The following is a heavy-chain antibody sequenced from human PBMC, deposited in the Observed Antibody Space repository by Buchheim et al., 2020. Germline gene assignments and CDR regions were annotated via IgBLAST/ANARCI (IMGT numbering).Heavy chain of an antibody. Sequence: EVQLVESGGGLVQPGGSLRLSCAASGFTVSSNYMSWVRQAPGKGLEWVSVIYSGGSTYYADSVKGRFTISRDNSKNTLYLQMNSLRAEDTAVYYCAREGSGFWSGFAYYYYGMDVWGQGTT. V-gene: IGHV3-66*01. CDR1: GFTVSSNY. D-gene: IGHD3-3*01. CDR2: IYSGGST. CDR3: AREGSGFWSGFAYYYYGMDV. J-gene: IGHJ6*02.